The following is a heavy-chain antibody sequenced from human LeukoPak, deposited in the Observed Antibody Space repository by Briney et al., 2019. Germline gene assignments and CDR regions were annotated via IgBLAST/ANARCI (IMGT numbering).Heavy chain of an antibody. V-gene: IGHV4-59*01. CDR2: IYYSGST. CDR1: GGSISSYY. Sequence: SETLSLTCTVSGGSISSYYWSWIRQPPGKRLEWIGYIYYSGSTNYNHSLKSRVTISVDTSKNQFSLKLSSVTAADTAVYYCAREVAVAGTLDAFDIWGQGTMVTVSS. CDR3: AREVAVAGTLDAFDI. D-gene: IGHD6-13*01. J-gene: IGHJ3*02.